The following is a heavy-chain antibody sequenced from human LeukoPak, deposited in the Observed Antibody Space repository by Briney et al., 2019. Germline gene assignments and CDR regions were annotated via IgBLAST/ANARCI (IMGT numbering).Heavy chain of an antibody. CDR2: IDPSDSET. J-gene: IGHJ4*02. D-gene: IGHD7-27*01. CDR3: ARQTSMGRSGDY. CDR1: GYRFTSYW. Sequence: GESLKISCKASGYRFTSYWIGWVRQMPGKGLEWMGIIDPSDSETRYTPSFQGHVTILVDKSLTTAYLQWNSLKASDTAMYFCARQTSMGRSGDYWGQGTLVTVSS. V-gene: IGHV5-51*01.